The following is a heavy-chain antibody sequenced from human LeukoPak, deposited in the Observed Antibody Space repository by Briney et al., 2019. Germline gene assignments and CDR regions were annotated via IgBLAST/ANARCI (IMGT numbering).Heavy chain of an antibody. V-gene: IGHV1-2*02. CDR1: GYTFTSYD. CDR3: SRGRFSSGGNALDN. D-gene: IGHD6-19*01. CDR2: INPNSGDT. Sequence: ASVKVSCKASGYTFTSYDMHWVRQAPGQGLEWMGWINPNSGDTNYAQKFQGRVTMTRDTSTTTVYMDLSSLTSDDTAVYYCSRGRFSSGGNALDNWGQGTMVTVSS. J-gene: IGHJ3*02.